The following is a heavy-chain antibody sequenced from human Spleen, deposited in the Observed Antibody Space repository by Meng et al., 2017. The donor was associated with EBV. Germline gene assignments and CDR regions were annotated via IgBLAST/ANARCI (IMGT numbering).Heavy chain of an antibody. Sequence: VQVVGSGGGLVQPGGSLRLSCAASGFTFSSYDMHWVRQATGKGLEWVSAIGTAGDTYYPGSVKGRFTIFRDNAKNTVSLQMNSLRVEDTALYYCAKDCFGARDYWGQGTLVTVSS. D-gene: IGHD1-26*01. V-gene: IGHV3-13*01. J-gene: IGHJ4*02. CDR3: AKDCFGARDY. CDR1: GFTFSSYD. CDR2: IGTAGDT.